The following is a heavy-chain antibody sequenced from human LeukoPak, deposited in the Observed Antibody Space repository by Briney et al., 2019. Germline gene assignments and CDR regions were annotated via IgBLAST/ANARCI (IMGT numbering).Heavy chain of an antibody. Sequence: SETLSLTCTVSGGFISSNNYYWGWIRQPPGKGLEWIATIHYTWSTYYNPSLKSRVTISVDTSKNQFSLKLSSVTAADTAVYYCARHDRSVYYPGVNWFDPWGQGTLVTVSS. V-gene: IGHV4-39*01. CDR1: GGFISSNNYY. J-gene: IGHJ5*02. CDR3: ARHDRSVYYPGVNWFDP. CDR2: IHYTWST. D-gene: IGHD3-22*01.